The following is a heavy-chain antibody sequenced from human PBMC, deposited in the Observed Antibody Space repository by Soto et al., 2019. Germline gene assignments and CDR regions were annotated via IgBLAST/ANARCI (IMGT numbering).Heavy chain of an antibody. CDR3: ARSLFSPQSGSCYMDY. CDR2: IKQDGSEK. Sequence: PGGSLRLSCAASGFTCSSYWMSWVRQAPGKGLEWVANIKQDGSEKYYVDSVKGRFTISRDNAKNSLYLQMNSPRAEDTAVYYCARSLFSPQSGSCYMDYWGQGTLVTVSS. CDR1: GFTCSSYW. V-gene: IGHV3-7*01. D-gene: IGHD3-10*01. J-gene: IGHJ4*02.